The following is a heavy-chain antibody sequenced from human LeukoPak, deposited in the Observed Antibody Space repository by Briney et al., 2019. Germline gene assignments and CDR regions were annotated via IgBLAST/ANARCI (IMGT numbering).Heavy chain of an antibody. CDR1: GFTFDDYA. Sequence: GRSLRLSCAASGFTFDDYAMHWVRQAPGKGLEWVSGISWNSGSIGYADSVKGRFTISRDNAKNSLYLQMNSLRAEDTALYYCAKDIEYYYGSGSYFDYWGQGTLVPVSS. CDR3: AKDIEYYYGSGSYFDY. D-gene: IGHD3-10*01. CDR2: ISWNSGSI. V-gene: IGHV3-9*01. J-gene: IGHJ4*02.